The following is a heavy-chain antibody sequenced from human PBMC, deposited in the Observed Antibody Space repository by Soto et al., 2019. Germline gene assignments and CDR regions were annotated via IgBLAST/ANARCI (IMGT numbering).Heavy chain of an antibody. D-gene: IGHD2-2*01. Sequence: QVQLQESGPGLVKPSQTLSLTCTVSGGSISSGGYYWSWIRQHPGKGLEWIGYIYYSGSTYYNPSLKRRVTISVDPSKNQCSLKLSSVTAADTAVYYCAREGLAGAQPQYYWGQGTLVTVSS. CDR1: GGSISSGGYY. CDR3: AREGLAGAQPQYY. CDR2: IYYSGST. V-gene: IGHV4-31*03. J-gene: IGHJ4*02.